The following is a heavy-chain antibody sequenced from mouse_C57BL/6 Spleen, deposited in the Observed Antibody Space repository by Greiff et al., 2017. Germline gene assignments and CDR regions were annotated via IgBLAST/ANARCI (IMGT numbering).Heavy chain of an antibody. D-gene: IGHD1-1*01. Sequence: EVKLVESGGGLVKPGGSLKLSCAASGFTFSSYTMSWVRQTPEKRLEWVATISGGGGNTYYPDSVKGRFTISRDNAKNTLYLQMSSLRSEDTALYYCARHADCYGSGYDWYFDVWGTGTTVTVSS. CDR3: ARHADCYGSGYDWYFDV. V-gene: IGHV5-9*01. J-gene: IGHJ1*03. CDR2: ISGGGGNT. CDR1: GFTFSSYT.